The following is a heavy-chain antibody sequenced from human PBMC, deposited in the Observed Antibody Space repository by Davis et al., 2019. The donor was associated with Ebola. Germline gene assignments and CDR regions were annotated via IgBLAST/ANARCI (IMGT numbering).Heavy chain of an antibody. Sequence: SVTVSCKASGYTFTSYDINWLRQATEQGLEWMAWMNPNSGNTGHAQKFQGRVTQTRDTPISTAYLELSSLTSEDTAVYYCARGYTYGPLYYFDFWGQGTLVTVSS. J-gene: IGHJ4*02. CDR3: ARGYTYGPLYYFDF. CDR1: GYTFTSYD. V-gene: IGHV1-8*01. D-gene: IGHD5-18*01. CDR2: MNPNSGNT.